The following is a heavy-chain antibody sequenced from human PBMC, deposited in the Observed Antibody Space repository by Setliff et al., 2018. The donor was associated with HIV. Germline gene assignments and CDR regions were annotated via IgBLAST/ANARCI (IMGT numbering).Heavy chain of an antibody. J-gene: IGHJ6*02. CDR3: ARSEKYCSSVSCFRGCYGMDV. Sequence: GGSLRLSCAASGFTISSYWMSWVRQAPGKGLEWVANIKPDGSAKDYVDSMKGRFTISRDNAKNSLYLQMSSLRAEDTAIYYCARSEKYCSSVSCFRGCYGMDVWGHGATVTVSS. V-gene: IGHV3-7*02. CDR1: GFTISSYW. D-gene: IGHD2-2*01. CDR2: IKPDGSAK.